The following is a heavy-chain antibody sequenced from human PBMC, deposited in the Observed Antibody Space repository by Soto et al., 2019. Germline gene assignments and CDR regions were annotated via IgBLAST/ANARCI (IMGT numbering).Heavy chain of an antibody. CDR2: IRGFSPYT. Sequence: PGGSLRRSCAASGFTFDEFTMNWVRQAPGKGLEWVSGIRGFSPYTFYAESVKGRFTISRDNAKNSLYLQMNSLRAEDTAVYYCARDRGYDAHDYYYNAMDVWGQGTTVTVSS. CDR1: GFTFDEFT. CDR3: ARDRGYDAHDYYYNAMDV. D-gene: IGHD2-15*01. V-gene: IGHV3-21*01. J-gene: IGHJ6*02.